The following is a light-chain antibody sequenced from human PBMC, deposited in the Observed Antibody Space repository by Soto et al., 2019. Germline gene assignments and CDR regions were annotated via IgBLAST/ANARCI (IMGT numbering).Light chain of an antibody. Sequence: DIQMTQSPSTLSASVGDRVTITCRASQNIDDYLAWYQQKPGKAPKLLIYDASNLQSGVPSRFSGSGSGTEFTLTISSLQSEDFAVYYCQQYNNWPQTFGQGTKVDIK. CDR1: QNIDDY. CDR3: QQYNNWPQT. CDR2: DAS. J-gene: IGKJ1*01. V-gene: IGKV1-5*01.